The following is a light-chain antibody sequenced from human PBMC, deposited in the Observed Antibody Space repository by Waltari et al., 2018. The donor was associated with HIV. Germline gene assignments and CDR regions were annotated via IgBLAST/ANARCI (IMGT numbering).Light chain of an antibody. Sequence: DIQLTQSPSSLSASVGDRVTITCRASQVISSYVAWYQHKPGEAPKLLLRAASVLDSRVPHRFSGSGSGTDYTLTITSLQPEDFAIYYCQEYYTPSLSFGGGTQVEI. J-gene: IGKJ4*01. V-gene: IGKV1-NL1*01. CDR1: QVISSY. CDR2: AAS. CDR3: QEYYTPSLS.